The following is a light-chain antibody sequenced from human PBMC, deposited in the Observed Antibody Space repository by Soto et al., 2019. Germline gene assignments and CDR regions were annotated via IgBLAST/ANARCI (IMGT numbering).Light chain of an antibody. V-gene: IGKV1-17*01. CDR3: QQANSFPQT. CDR1: QGIRND. CDR2: AAS. J-gene: IGKJ1*01. Sequence: DIQMTQSPSSLSASVGDRVTITCRASQGIRNDLAWYQQKPGKAPKRLIYAASSLRSGVPSRFSGSGSGTEFTLTISSLQPEDFATYYCQQANSFPQTFGQGTKVDIK.